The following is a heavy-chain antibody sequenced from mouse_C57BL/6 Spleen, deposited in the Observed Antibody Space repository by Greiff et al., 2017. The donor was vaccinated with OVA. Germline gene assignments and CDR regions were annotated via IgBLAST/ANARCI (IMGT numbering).Heavy chain of an antibody. CDR3: ARGDLYYFDY. V-gene: IGHV3-6*01. J-gene: IGHJ2*01. CDR2: ISYDGSN. Sequence: EVKLMESGPGLVKPSQSLSLTCSVTGYSITSGYYWNWIRQFPGNKLEWMGYISYDGSNNYNPSLKNRISITRDTSKNQFFLKLNSVTTEDTATYYCARGDLYYFDYWGQGTTLTVSS. CDR1: GYSITSGYY. D-gene: IGHD3-3*01.